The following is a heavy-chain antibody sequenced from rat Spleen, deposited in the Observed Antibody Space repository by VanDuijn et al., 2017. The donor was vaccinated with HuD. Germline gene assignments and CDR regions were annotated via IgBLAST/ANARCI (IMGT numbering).Heavy chain of an antibody. Sequence: EVQLVASGGGLVQPGKSLKLSCAASGFTFSDYYMAWVRQAPKKGLEWVATISYGDSSGHSSTYYRDSVKGRFTISRDNAKSTLSLQMDSLRSEDTATYYCARRHYGYTDYFDYWGQGVMVTVSP. CDR3: ARRHYGYTDYFDY. V-gene: IGHV5-7*01. CDR2: ISYGDSSGHSST. CDR1: GFTFSDYY. J-gene: IGHJ2*01. D-gene: IGHD1-4*01.